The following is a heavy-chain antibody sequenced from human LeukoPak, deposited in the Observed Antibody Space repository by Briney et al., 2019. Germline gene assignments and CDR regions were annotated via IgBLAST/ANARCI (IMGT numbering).Heavy chain of an antibody. CDR3: SNRGFVFRVILVGFQKAAYSFDS. Sequence: GGSLRLSCAVSGITLSNYGMSWVRQAPGKGLEWVAGISDSGGRTNYADSVRGRFTISRDNPKNTLYLQMNSRRAEDPAVYFCSNRGFVFRVILVGFQKAAYSFDSWGQGALVTASS. J-gene: IGHJ4*02. CDR2: ISDSGGRT. V-gene: IGHV3-23*01. CDR1: GITLSNYG. D-gene: IGHD2-15*01.